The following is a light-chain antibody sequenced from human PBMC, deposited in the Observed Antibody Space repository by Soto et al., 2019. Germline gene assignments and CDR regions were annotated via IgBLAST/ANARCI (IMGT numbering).Light chain of an antibody. J-gene: IGLJ2*01. CDR3: ETWESGLGALV. CDR2: DNN. CDR1: SSNIGNNY. V-gene: IGLV1-51*01. Sequence: QSVLTQPPSVSAAPGQKVTISCSGSSSNIGNNYVSWYQQLPGTAPKLLIYDNNKRPSGIPDRFSGSKSGTSATLGITGLRAGEEADYYCETWESGLGALVLGGGTKLTVL.